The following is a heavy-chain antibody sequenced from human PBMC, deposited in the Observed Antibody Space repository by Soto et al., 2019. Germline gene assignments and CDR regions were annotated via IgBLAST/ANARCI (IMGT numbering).Heavy chain of an antibody. D-gene: IGHD6-13*01. CDR2: IIPIFGTA. CDR1: GGTFSSYA. Sequence: GASVKVSCKASGGTFSSYAISWVRQAPGQGLEWMGGIIPIFGTANYAQKFQGRVTITADESTSTAYMELSSLRSEDTAVYYCARVKGIAAAGTFYYYGMDVWGQGTTVTVSS. V-gene: IGHV1-69*13. J-gene: IGHJ6*02. CDR3: ARVKGIAAAGTFYYYGMDV.